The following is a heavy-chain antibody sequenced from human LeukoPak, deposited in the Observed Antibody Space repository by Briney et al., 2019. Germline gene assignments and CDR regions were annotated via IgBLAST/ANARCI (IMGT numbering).Heavy chain of an antibody. V-gene: IGHV4-34*01. Sequence: PSETLSLTGAVYGGSFTSYYWSWIRQPPGKGLEWIGEISHSGSTNYNPSLKSRVTMSVDTPKNQFSLRLSSVTAADTAIYYCARERNRRATFYQSPLDYWGQGTLVTVSA. CDR1: GGSFTSYY. J-gene: IGHJ4*02. CDR3: ARERNRRATFYQSPLDY. CDR2: ISHSGST. D-gene: IGHD1/OR15-1a*01.